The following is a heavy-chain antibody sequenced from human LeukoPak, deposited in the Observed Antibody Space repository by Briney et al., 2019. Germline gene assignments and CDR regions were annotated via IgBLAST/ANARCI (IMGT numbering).Heavy chain of an antibody. D-gene: IGHD2-2*01. CDR1: GFTFSSYA. J-gene: IGHJ6*04. CDR3: AKDLSCSSTSCPSYYYYGMDV. CDR2: ISGSGGST. V-gene: IGHV3-23*01. Sequence: GGSLTLSCAASGFTFSSYAMSWVRQAPGKGLEWVSAISGSGGSTYYADSVKGRFTISRDNSKNTLYLQMNSLRAEDTAVYYCAKDLSCSSTSCPSYYYYGMDVWGKGTTVTVSS.